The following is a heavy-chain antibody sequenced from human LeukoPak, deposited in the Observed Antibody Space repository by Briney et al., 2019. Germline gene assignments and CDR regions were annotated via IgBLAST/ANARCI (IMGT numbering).Heavy chain of an antibody. D-gene: IGHD6-13*01. CDR2: ISNSGGST. V-gene: IGHV3-64*01. Sequence: PGGCLRLSCVASGFIFSRYGMHWVRQAPGKGLEYVSAISNSGGSTYYANSVKGRFTISRDNSKNTLYLQMGSLRGEDMAVYYCARGLITGAAGTYYYYGMDVWGQGTTVTVSS. CDR3: ARGLITGAAGTYYYYGMDV. CDR1: GFIFSRYG. J-gene: IGHJ6*02.